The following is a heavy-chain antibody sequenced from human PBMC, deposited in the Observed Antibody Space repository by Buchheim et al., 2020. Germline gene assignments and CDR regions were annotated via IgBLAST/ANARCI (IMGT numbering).Heavy chain of an antibody. CDR3: AKASGITGTSSWFDP. Sequence: EVQLLESGGGLVQPGGSLRLSCAASGCTFSSYAMSWVRQAPGKGLEWVSAISGSGGSPYYADSVKGRLPISRDNSKNTLYLQMNSLRAEDTAVYYCAKASGITGTSSWFDPWGQGTL. CDR1: GCTFSSYA. V-gene: IGHV3-23*01. CDR2: ISGSGGSP. J-gene: IGHJ5*02. D-gene: IGHD1/OR15-1a*01.